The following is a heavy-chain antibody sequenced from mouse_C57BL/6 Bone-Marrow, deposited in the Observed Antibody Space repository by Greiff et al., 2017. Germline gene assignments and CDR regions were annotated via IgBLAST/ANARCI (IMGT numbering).Heavy chain of an antibody. V-gene: IGHV1-55*01. CDR1: GYTFTSYW. CDR3: ARAYYGSSFDV. D-gene: IGHD1-1*01. J-gene: IGHJ1*03. CDR2: IYPGSGST. Sequence: QQSGAELVKPGASVKMSCKASGYTFTSYWITWVKQRPGQGLEWIGDIYPGSGSTNYNEKFKSKATLTVDTSSSTAYMQLSSLTSEDSAVYYCARAYYGSSFDVWGTGTTVTVSS.